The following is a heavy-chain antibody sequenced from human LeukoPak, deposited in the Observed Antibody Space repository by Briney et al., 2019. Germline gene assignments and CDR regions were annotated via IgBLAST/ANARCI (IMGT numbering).Heavy chain of an antibody. J-gene: IGHJ6*04. CDR2: ISNIGDII. Sequence: PGGSLRLSCAASGFTFSNYEMNWVRQAPGKGLEWISHISNIGDIIHYADSVEGRFTISRDNAKNSLYLQMNSLRAEDTAVYHCAELGITMIGGVWGKGTTVTISS. V-gene: IGHV3-48*03. CDR3: AELGITMIGGV. D-gene: IGHD3-10*02. CDR1: GFTFSNYE.